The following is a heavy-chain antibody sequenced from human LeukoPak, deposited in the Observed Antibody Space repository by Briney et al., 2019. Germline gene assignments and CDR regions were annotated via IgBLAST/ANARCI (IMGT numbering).Heavy chain of an antibody. CDR3: ARGNQIVVVVAAMKVSRMLPFDI. CDR2: INHSGST. J-gene: IGHJ3*02. Sequence: PSQTLSLTCTVSGGPISSGGYYWSWIRQPPGKGLEWIGEINHSGSTNYNPSLKSRVTISVDTSKNQFSLKLSSVTAADTAVYYCARGNQIVVVVAAMKVSRMLPFDIWGQGTMVTVSS. D-gene: IGHD2-15*01. V-gene: IGHV4-30-2*01. CDR1: GGPISSGGYY.